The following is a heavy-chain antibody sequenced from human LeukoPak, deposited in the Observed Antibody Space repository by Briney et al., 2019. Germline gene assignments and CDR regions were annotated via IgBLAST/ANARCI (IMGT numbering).Heavy chain of an antibody. D-gene: IGHD3-22*01. Sequence: GGSLRLSCAASEFIFSDYNMNWVRQAPGKGLEWVSYISSGSSTIYYADSVKGRFTISRDNAKNSLYLQMNSLTDEDTAVYYCAREPPGNYDSSGYYYAYFDCWGQGTLVTVSS. V-gene: IGHV3-48*02. CDR3: AREPPGNYDSSGYYYAYFDC. CDR1: EFIFSDYN. CDR2: ISSGSSTI. J-gene: IGHJ4*02.